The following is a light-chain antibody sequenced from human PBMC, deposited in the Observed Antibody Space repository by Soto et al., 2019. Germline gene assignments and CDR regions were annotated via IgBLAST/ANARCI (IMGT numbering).Light chain of an antibody. Sequence: DIVMTQSPLSLPVTPGGPGSSSCRSSQGLLHSNGYNYLDWYLQKPGQSPHLLIYLVSNRASGVPDRFSGSGSGTDFTLKISRVEAEDVGVYYCMQPLQSWTFGQGTKVDIK. CDR1: QGLLHSNGYNY. CDR2: LVS. J-gene: IGKJ1*01. CDR3: MQPLQSWT. V-gene: IGKV2-28*01.